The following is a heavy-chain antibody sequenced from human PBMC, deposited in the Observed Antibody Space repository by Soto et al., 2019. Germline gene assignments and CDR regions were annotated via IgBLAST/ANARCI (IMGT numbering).Heavy chain of an antibody. Sequence: EVQLLESGGGLVQPGGSLRLSCAASGFTFSSYAMSWVRQAPGKGLEWVSAISGSGGSTYYADSVKGRFTISRDNSKNTLYLQMNSMRAEDPAVYYCANPSLGTYDLGDYWGQGTLVTVSS. CDR1: GFTFSSYA. J-gene: IGHJ4*02. D-gene: IGHD3-22*01. CDR2: ISGSGGST. V-gene: IGHV3-23*01. CDR3: ANPSLGTYDLGDY.